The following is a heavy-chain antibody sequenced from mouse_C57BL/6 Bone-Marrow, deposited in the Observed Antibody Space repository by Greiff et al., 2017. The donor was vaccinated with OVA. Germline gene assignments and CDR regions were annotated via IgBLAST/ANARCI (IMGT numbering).Heavy chain of an antibody. CDR1: GFTFSSYA. D-gene: IGHD2-3*01. Sequence: VQLKESGGGLVKPGGSLKLSCAASGFTFSSYAMSWVRQTPEKRLEWVATISDGGSYTYYPDNVKGRFTIYRDNAKNNLYLQMSHLKSEDTAMYYCARWLLTRFAYWGQGTLGTVSA. J-gene: IGHJ3*01. V-gene: IGHV5-4*01. CDR2: ISDGGSYT. CDR3: ARWLLTRFAY.